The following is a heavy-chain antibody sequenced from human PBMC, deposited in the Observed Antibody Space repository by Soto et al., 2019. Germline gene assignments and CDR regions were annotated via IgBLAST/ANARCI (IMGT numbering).Heavy chain of an antibody. CDR2: ISGSGGST. D-gene: IGHD6-25*01. CDR3: AKATLRGYVPFDY. CDR1: GFTFSSYA. Sequence: EVQLLESGGGLVQPGGSLRLSCAASGFTFSSYAMSWVRQAPGKGLEWVSAISGSGGSTYYADSVKGRFTISRDNSKNALYLQMNSLRAEDTAVYYCAKATLRGYVPFDYWGQGTLVTVSS. J-gene: IGHJ4*02. V-gene: IGHV3-23*01.